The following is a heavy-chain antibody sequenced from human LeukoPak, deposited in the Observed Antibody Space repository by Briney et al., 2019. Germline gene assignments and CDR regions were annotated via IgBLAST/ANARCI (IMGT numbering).Heavy chain of an antibody. CDR2: IYHSGST. J-gene: IGHJ4*02. CDR3: ARYSNYVQFFDY. Sequence: SETLSLTCAVSGGSISSSNWWSWVRRPPGKGLEWIGEIYHSGSTNYNPSLKSRVTISVDKSKNQFSLKLSSVTAADTAVYYCARYSNYVQFFDYWGQGTLVTVSS. D-gene: IGHD4-11*01. V-gene: IGHV4-4*02. CDR1: GGSISSSNW.